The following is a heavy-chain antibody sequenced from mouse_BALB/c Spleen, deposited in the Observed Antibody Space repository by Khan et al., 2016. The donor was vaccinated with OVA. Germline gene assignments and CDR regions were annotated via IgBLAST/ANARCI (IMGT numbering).Heavy chain of an antibody. CDR2: IDPYNGGT. Sequence: VQLKESGPELVKPGAPVKVSCKASGYSFTDYNMFWVKQSHGKSLEWIGYIDPYNGGTSYNQKFKGKATLTVDKSSSTAFMHLSSLTSEDSAVFYCARTDYYGSSYYFDYWGQGTTLTVSS. J-gene: IGHJ2*01. D-gene: IGHD1-1*01. V-gene: IGHV1S135*01. CDR1: GYSFTDYN. CDR3: ARTDYYGSSYYFDY.